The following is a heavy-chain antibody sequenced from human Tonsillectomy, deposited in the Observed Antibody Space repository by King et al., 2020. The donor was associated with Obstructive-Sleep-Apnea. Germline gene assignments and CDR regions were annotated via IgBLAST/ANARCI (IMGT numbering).Heavy chain of an antibody. CDR1: GGSFSSSSYY. J-gene: IGHJ4*02. CDR2: IYYSGST. Sequence: VQLQESGPGLVKPSETLSLTCTVSGGSFSSSSYYWGWIRQPPGRGLEWIGSIYYSGSTYYNPSLKSRVTISVDTSKNQFSLKLSSVTAADTAVYYCARDLGYGSGAYDYWGQGTLVTVSS. CDR3: ARDLGYGSGAYDY. V-gene: IGHV4-39*07. D-gene: IGHD3-10*01.